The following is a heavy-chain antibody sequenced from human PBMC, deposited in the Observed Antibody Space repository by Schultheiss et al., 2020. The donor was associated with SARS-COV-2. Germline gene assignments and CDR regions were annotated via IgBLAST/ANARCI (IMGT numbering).Heavy chain of an antibody. J-gene: IGHJ4*02. CDR3: ARGPAYANDY. CDR1: GGSISSYY. D-gene: IGHD4-17*01. CDR2: IYYSGST. V-gene: IGHV4-59*12. Sequence: SETLSLTCTVSGGSISSYYWSWIRQPPGKGLEWIGYIYYSGSTYYNPSLKSRVTISVDRSKNQFSLKLSSVTAADTAVYYCARGPAYANDYWGQGTLVTVSS.